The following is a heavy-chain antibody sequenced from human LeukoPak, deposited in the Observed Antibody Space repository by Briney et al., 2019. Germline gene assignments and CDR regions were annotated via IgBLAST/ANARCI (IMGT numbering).Heavy chain of an antibody. J-gene: IGHJ4*02. Sequence: PSETLSLTCTVSGGSISSGYYYWNWIRQHPGKGLEWIGFIHYSGGTYYNPSLRSRVTISIDTSKNQFSLNLSSVTAADTAVYYCARDGIAATGSPFDYWGQGALVTVSS. CDR3: ARDGIAATGSPFDY. CDR1: GGSISSGYYY. D-gene: IGHD6-13*01. V-gene: IGHV4-31*03. CDR2: IHYSGGT.